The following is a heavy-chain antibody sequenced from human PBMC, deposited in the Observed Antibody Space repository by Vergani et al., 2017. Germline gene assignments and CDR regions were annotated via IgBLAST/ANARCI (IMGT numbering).Heavy chain of an antibody. CDR3: AASYTVVTPYYFDY. CDR2: IVVGSGNT. Sequence: QMQLVQSGPEVKKPGTSVKVSCNASGFTFTSSAMQWVRQARGQRLEWIGWIVVGSGNTNYAQKFQERVTITRDMSTSTAYMELRSLRSEDTAVDYCAASYTVVTPYYFDYWGQGTLVTVSS. CDR1: GFTFTSSA. J-gene: IGHJ4*02. D-gene: IGHD4-23*01. V-gene: IGHV1-58*02.